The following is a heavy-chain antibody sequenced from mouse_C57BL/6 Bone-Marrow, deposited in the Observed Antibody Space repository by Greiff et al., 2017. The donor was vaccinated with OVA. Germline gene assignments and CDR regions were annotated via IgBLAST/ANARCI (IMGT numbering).Heavy chain of an antibody. Sequence: QVTVKQSGPDLVKPGASVKLSSKASGSPFTSNWMHWVKQRPGQGLEWIGNINPSNGGTNYNEKFKSKATLTVDKSSSTAYMQLSSLTSEDSAVYYCARDGYFFAYWGQGTLVTVSA. J-gene: IGHJ3*01. V-gene: IGHV1-53*01. D-gene: IGHD2-3*01. CDR1: GSPFTSNW. CDR2: INPSNGGT. CDR3: ARDGYFFAY.